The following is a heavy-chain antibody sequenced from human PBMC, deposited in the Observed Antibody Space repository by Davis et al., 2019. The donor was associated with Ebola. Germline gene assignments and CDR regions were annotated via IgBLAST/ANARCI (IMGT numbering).Heavy chain of an antibody. V-gene: IGHV6-1*01. CDR3: ARGWFRSYMDV. CDR1: EDSVSGSSGA. J-gene: IGHJ6*02. CDR2: TYYNSKWYN. Sequence: HSQTLSLTRAISEDSVSGSSGAWNWIRQSPSRGLEWLGRTYYNSKWYNDYAASVRSRIAVNPDTSKNQFSLLLNSVTPEDTAIYYCARGWFRSYMDVWGQGTTITVSS. D-gene: IGHD6-19*01.